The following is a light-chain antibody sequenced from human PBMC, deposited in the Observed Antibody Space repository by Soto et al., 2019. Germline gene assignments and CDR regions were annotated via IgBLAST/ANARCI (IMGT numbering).Light chain of an antibody. Sequence: AIQLTQSPSSLSASVGDSVTITCRASQGISSALAWYHQTPGRAPKLLIYDASTLESGVPSRFSGSGSGTEFTLTISSLQPDDFATYYCQHYNSYSEAFGQGTKV. CDR3: QHYNSYSEA. CDR1: QGISSA. V-gene: IGKV1-13*02. CDR2: DAS. J-gene: IGKJ1*01.